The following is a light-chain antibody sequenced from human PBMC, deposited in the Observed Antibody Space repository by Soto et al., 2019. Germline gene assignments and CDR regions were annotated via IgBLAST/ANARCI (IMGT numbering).Light chain of an antibody. Sequence: QSVLTQPPSVSGAPGQRVTISCTGSSSSIGAGYDVHWYQQLPGTAPKLLIYGNSNRPSGVPDRFSGSKSGTSASLAITGLQAEDEADYYCQSYDSSLSGHVVFGGGTQLTVL. CDR2: GNS. CDR3: QSYDSSLSGHVV. J-gene: IGLJ2*01. V-gene: IGLV1-40*01. CDR1: SSSIGAGYD.